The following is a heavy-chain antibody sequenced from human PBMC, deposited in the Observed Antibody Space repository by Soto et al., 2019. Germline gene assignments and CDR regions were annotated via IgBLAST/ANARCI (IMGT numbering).Heavy chain of an antibody. Sequence: SETLALTCTVSGASVSSYYWSWIRQPPGKGLEWIGYIYYSGSTNYNPSLKSRVTISVDTSKNQFSLKLSSVTAADAAVYYCASYYYDNSGPLGNWGQGTLVTVSS. CDR1: GASVSSYY. CDR2: IYYSGST. J-gene: IGHJ4*02. V-gene: IGHV4-59*02. CDR3: ASYYYDNSGPLGN. D-gene: IGHD3-22*01.